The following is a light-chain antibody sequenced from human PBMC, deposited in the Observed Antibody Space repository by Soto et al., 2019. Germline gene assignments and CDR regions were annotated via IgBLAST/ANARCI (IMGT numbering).Light chain of an antibody. J-gene: IGKJ4*01. V-gene: IGKV3-11*01. CDR3: QQRSNWRGT. Sequence: EIVLTQSPVTLSLSPGERATLSCRASQSISKYLAWYQQKSGQAHRLLIYDASNRASGIPARFTGSGSGTDFTLTISSLEPEDFAVYYCQQRSNWRGTFGGGTKVEIK. CDR1: QSISKY. CDR2: DAS.